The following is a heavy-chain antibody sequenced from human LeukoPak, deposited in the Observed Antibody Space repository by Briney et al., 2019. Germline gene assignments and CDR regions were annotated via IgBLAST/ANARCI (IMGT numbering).Heavy chain of an antibody. D-gene: IGHD6-19*01. CDR3: ARAYSSGWYPENGFDP. Sequence: SETLSLTCAVSGGSISSGGYSWSWIRQPPGKGLEGIGYIYHSGSTYYNPSLKSRVTISVDTSKNQFSLKLSSVTAADTAVYYCARAYSSGWYPENGFDPWGQGTLVTVSS. CDR1: GGSISSGGYS. CDR2: IYHSGST. J-gene: IGHJ5*02. V-gene: IGHV4-30-2*01.